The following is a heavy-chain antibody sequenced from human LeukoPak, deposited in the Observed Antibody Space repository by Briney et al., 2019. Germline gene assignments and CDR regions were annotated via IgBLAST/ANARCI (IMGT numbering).Heavy chain of an antibody. V-gene: IGHV1-2*02. Sequence: GASVKVSCKASGYTFIGYYIHWVRQAPGEGLEWMGWVNPNSGRTHYAQKFLGRVTMTRDTSINAAYMELRMLNFDDTAVLYCARDRLVGGSGVDYWGQGTLVTVSS. CDR3: ARDRLVGGSGVDY. CDR2: VNPNSGRT. D-gene: IGHD3-10*01. CDR1: GYTFIGYY. J-gene: IGHJ4*02.